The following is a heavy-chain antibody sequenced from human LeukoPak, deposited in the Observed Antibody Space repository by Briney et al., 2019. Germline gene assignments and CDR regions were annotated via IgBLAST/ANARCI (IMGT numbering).Heavy chain of an antibody. Sequence: ASVKVSCKASGYTFTSYDMHWGRRAPGQGLEGRGRINPSGGSTSYAQKFQGRVTMTTATSTSTVYMELSSLRSEDTAVYYCARDSWDDVSFDYWGQGTLVTVSS. V-gene: IGHV1-46*01. CDR2: INPSGGST. CDR3: ARDSWDDVSFDY. CDR1: GYTFTSYD. J-gene: IGHJ4*02. D-gene: IGHD1-1*01.